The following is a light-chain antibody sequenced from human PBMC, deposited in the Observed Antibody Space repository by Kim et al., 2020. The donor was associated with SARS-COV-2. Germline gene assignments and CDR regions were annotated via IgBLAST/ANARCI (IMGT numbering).Light chain of an antibody. J-gene: IGKJ1*01. Sequence: ASVGGRDTITSRASHDIYTYLAWFQQKPGKVPKRLISGASRLQSGVPSRFSGSGSGAECTLTISNLQPQDVATYYCLHHKDYPYTFGQGTKVDIK. CDR1: HDIYTY. CDR3: LHHKDYPYT. V-gene: IGKV1-17*03. CDR2: GAS.